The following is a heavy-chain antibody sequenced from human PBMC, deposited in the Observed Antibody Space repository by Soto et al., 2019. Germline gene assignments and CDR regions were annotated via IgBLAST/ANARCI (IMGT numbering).Heavy chain of an antibody. J-gene: IGHJ6*02. CDR1: GFTFSSYA. V-gene: IGHV3-30-3*01. Sequence: GGSLRLSCAASGFTFSSYAMHWVRQAPGKGLEWVAVISYDGSNKYYADSVKGRFTISRDNSKNTLYLQMNSLRAEDTAVYYCAKAGRLGPPITIFGVVQGDYYYYYGMDVWGQGTTVTVSS. CDR3: AKAGRLGPPITIFGVVQGDYYYYYGMDV. CDR2: ISYDGSNK. D-gene: IGHD3-3*01.